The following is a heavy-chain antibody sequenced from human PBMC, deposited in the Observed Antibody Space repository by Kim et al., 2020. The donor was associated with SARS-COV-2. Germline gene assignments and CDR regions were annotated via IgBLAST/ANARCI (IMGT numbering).Heavy chain of an antibody. V-gene: IGHV1-18*01. CDR1: GYSFKSYG. D-gene: IGHD3-3*02. J-gene: IGHJ6*02. Sequence: ASVKVSCKASGYSFKSYGINWVRQSPGQGLEWMGWISAYNGETNYAQKLQDRLIMTTDTSTTTAYMDLRSLRSDDTAVYYCARRFIFGADVPPKYNYGMDVWGRGTTVTVSS. CDR3: ARRFIFGADVPPKYNYGMDV. CDR2: ISAYNGET.